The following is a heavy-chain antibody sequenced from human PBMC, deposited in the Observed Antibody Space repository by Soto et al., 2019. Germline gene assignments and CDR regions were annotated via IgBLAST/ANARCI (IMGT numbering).Heavy chain of an antibody. V-gene: IGHV3-11*01. CDR2: ISSSGSTI. CDR1: GFTFSDYY. Sequence: GSLRLSCAASGFTFSDYYMSWIRQAPGKGLEWVSYISSSGSTIYYADSVKGRFTISRDNAKNSLYLQMNSLRAEDTAVYYCAREAIAVAGIIGAFDIWGQGTMVTVSS. D-gene: IGHD6-19*01. J-gene: IGHJ3*02. CDR3: AREAIAVAGIIGAFDI.